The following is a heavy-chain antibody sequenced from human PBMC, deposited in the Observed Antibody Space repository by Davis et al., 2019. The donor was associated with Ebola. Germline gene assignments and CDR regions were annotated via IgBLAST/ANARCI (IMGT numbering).Heavy chain of an antibody. CDR1: GGSISSGGYY. V-gene: IGHV4-31*03. J-gene: IGHJ6*02. CDR3: ARRVVTVTPVDYYYGMDV. CDR2: IYYSGST. Sequence: LRLSCTVSGGSISSGGYYWSWIRQHPGKGLEWIGYIYYSGSTYYNPSLKSRVTISVDTSKNQFSLKLSSVTAADTAVYYCARRVVTVTPVDYYYGMDVWGQGTTVTVSS. D-gene: IGHD4-17*01.